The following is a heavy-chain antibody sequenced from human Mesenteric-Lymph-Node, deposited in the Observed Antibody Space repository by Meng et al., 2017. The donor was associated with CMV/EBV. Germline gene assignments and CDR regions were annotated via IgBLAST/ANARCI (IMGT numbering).Heavy chain of an antibody. J-gene: IGHJ4*02. Sequence: GGSLRLSCAASGITFSNYGMHWVRQAPGKGLEWVAFILYDGANKYYADSVKGRFTISRDNSKNTLFLQMNSLRAEDTAVYHCAKGSGSYFDGYWGQGTLVTVSS. CDR1: GITFSNYG. V-gene: IGHV3-30*02. CDR2: ILYDGANK. CDR3: AKGSGSYFDGY. D-gene: IGHD1-26*01.